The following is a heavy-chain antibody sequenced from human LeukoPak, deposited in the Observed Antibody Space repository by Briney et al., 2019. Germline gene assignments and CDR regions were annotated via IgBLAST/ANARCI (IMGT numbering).Heavy chain of an antibody. CDR1: GFTFSSYA. V-gene: IGHV3-23*01. CDR3: AKSRGYYYDSSGYPNYFHY. J-gene: IGHJ4*02. CDR2: ISGSGGNT. D-gene: IGHD3-22*01. Sequence: PGGSLRLSCAASGFTFSSYAMTWVRQAPGKGLEWVSTISGSGGNTYYADSVKGRFTISRDNSKNTLYLQMNSLRAEDTAVYYCAKSRGYYYDSSGYPNYFHYWGQGTLVTVSS.